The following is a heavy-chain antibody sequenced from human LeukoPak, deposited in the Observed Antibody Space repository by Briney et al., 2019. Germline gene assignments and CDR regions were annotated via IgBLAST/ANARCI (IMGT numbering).Heavy chain of an antibody. Sequence: PGGSLRLSCAASGFTFSSYWMSWVRQAPGKGLEWVANIKQDGSEKYYVDSVKGRFTISRDNAKNSLYLQMNSLRAEDTAVYYCARVAEEWELILSHYYYYMDVWGKGTTVTVSS. J-gene: IGHJ6*03. D-gene: IGHD1-26*01. CDR3: ARVAEEWELILSHYYYYMDV. CDR2: IKQDGSEK. V-gene: IGHV3-7*01. CDR1: GFTFSSYW.